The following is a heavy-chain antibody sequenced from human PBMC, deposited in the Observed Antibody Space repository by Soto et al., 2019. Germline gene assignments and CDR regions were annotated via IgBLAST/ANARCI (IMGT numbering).Heavy chain of an antibody. CDR3: ARDTGSDYGSGSHFDY. CDR2: ISAYNGNT. D-gene: IGHD3-10*01. CDR1: GYTFTSYG. V-gene: IGHV1-18*01. Sequence: ASVKVSCKASGYTFTSYGISWVRQAPGQGLEWMGWISAYNGNTNYAQKLQARVTMTTDTSTSTAYMELRSLRSDDTAVYYCARDTGSDYGSGSHFDYWGQGTLVTVSS. J-gene: IGHJ4*02.